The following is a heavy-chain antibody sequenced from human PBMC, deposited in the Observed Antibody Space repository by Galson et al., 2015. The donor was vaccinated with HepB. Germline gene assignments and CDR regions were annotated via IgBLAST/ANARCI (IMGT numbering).Heavy chain of an antibody. CDR2: IDWDENK. J-gene: IGHJ6*03. V-gene: IGHV2-70*17. D-gene: IGHD1/OR15-1a*01. Sequence: PALVKPTQTLTLTCTFSGFSLSTRGMCVSWIRQPPGKALEWLARIDWDENKFYNTSLKSRLTISKDTSKSQVVLTLTNMDPVDTATYYCARIRRETALHGLSGTTQYYYYMDVWGKGTTVTVSS. CDR1: GFSLSTRGMC. CDR3: ARIRRETALHGLSGTTQYYYYMDV.